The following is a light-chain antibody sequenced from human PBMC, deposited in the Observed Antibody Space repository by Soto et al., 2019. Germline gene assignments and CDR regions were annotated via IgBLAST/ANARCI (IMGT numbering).Light chain of an antibody. J-gene: IGKJ1*01. CDR2: KAS. CDR3: QHYNSYSEA. Sequence: DIQMTQSPSSLSDSLGDRVTITCRASQTISSWLAWYQQKPGKAPKLLIYKASTLKSGVPSRFSGSGSGTEFTLTISSLQPNDFATYYCQHYNSYSEAFGQRTNVDI. V-gene: IGKV1-5*03. CDR1: QTISSW.